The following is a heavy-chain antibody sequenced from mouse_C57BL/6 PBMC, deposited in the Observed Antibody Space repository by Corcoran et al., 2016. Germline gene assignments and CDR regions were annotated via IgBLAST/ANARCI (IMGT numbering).Heavy chain of an antibody. CDR3: ARSSLDGYYYYYAMDY. J-gene: IGHJ4*01. CDR2: INTYSGVP. V-gene: IGHV9-3*01. D-gene: IGHD2-3*01. Sequence: QIQLVQSGPELKKPGETVKISCKASGYTFTTYGMSWVKQAPGKGLKWMGWINTYSGVPTYADDFKGRFDFSLETSASTAYLQINNLKNEDTATYFCARSSLDGYYYYYAMDYWGQGTSVTVSS. CDR1: GYTFTTYG.